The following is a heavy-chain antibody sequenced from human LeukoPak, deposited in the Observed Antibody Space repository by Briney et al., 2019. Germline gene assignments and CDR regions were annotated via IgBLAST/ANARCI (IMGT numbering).Heavy chain of an antibody. D-gene: IGHD3-10*01. J-gene: IGHJ4*02. Sequence: PGGSLRLSCAASGFTFNNYAMSWVRQAPGKGLEWVSAISSSGGSTYYADSVKGRFTISRDNSKNTLYLQMNSLRAEDTAVYYCARGADTMIQGVLFWGQGTLVTVSS. CDR1: GFTFNNYA. CDR2: ISSSGGST. CDR3: ARGADTMIQGVLF. V-gene: IGHV3-23*01.